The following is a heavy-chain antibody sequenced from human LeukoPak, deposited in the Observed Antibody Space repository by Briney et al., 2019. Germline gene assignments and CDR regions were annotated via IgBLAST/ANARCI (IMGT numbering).Heavy chain of an antibody. V-gene: IGHV4-59*01. CDR1: GGSFSGYY. Sequence: SETLSLTCAVYGGSFSGYYWSWIRQPPGKGLEWIGYVYYTGSTNYNPSLKSRVTISVDTSKNQFSLKLASVTAADTAVYYCARDLGADYGDYVFDPWGQGTLVTVSS. CDR2: VYYTGST. J-gene: IGHJ5*02. CDR3: ARDLGADYGDYVFDP. D-gene: IGHD4-17*01.